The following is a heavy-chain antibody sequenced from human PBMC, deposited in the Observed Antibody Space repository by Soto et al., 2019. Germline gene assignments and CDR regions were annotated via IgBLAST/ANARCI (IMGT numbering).Heavy chain of an antibody. D-gene: IGHD3-10*01. CDR1: GYTFTSYG. V-gene: IGHV1-18*01. J-gene: IGHJ4*02. Sequence: ASVKVSCKASGYTFTSYGISWVRQAPGQGLEWMGWISAYNGNTNYAQKLQGRVTMTTDTSTSTAYMELRSLRSDDTAVYYCVLSPYQLGETILGIDYWGQGSLVTVSS. CDR3: VLSPYQLGETILGIDY. CDR2: ISAYNGNT.